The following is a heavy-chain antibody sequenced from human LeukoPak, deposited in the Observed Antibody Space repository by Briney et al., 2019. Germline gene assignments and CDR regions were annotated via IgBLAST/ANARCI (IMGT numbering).Heavy chain of an antibody. Sequence: ASVKVSCKASGGTFSSDALSWVRQAPGQGLEWMGWINPNSGGTKYVQKFQGRVTMTRDTSISTAYMELSTLRSDDTAVYYCARALEKGDYWGQGTLVTVSS. CDR2: INPNSGGT. CDR3: ARALEKGDY. V-gene: IGHV1-2*02. CDR1: GGTFSSDA. J-gene: IGHJ4*02.